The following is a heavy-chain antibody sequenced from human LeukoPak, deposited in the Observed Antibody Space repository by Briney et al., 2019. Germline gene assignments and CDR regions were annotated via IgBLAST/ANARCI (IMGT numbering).Heavy chain of an antibody. Sequence: SETLSLTCTVSGGSISSYYWSWIRQPPGKGLEWIGYIYYSGTTSYIPSLKSRVTISVDTSKNQFSLKLSSVTAADTAVYYCAREGSLRYFDWESNWFDPWGQGTLVTVSS. D-gene: IGHD3-9*01. CDR1: GGSISSYY. V-gene: IGHV4-59*01. CDR3: AREGSLRYFDWESNWFDP. J-gene: IGHJ5*02. CDR2: IYYSGTT.